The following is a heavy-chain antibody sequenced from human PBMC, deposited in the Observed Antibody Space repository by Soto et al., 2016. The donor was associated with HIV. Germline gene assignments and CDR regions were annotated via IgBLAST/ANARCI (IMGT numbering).Heavy chain of an antibody. V-gene: IGHV1-2*02. Sequence: QVQLVQSGAEVKKPGASVKVSCKASGYTFTGHYMHWVRQAPGQGLEWMGWINPNSGDTSNPQKFQGRVTMTRDTSISTAYMELSRLRSDDTAVYYCARDRRDVIMWFGEIFDFWGQGTLVTVSS. D-gene: IGHD3-10*01. CDR3: ARDRRDVIMWFGEIFDF. CDR2: INPNSGDT. CDR1: GYTFTGHY. J-gene: IGHJ4*02.